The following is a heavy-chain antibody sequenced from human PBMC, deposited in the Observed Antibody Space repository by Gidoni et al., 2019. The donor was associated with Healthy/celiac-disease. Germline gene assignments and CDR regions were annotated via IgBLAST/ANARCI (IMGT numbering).Heavy chain of an antibody. J-gene: IGHJ4*02. CDR1: GYTFTSYD. D-gene: IGHD3-3*01. V-gene: IGHV1-8*01. CDR3: ARGVPDGDYDFWPPGKEGGYFDY. Sequence: QVQLVRSGAEVKKPGASVKVSCKASGYTFTSYDINWVRQATGQGLEWMGWMNPNSGNTGYAQKFQGRVTMTRNTSISTAYMELSSLRSEDTAVYYCARGVPDGDYDFWPPGKEGGYFDYWGQGTLVTVSS. CDR2: MNPNSGNT.